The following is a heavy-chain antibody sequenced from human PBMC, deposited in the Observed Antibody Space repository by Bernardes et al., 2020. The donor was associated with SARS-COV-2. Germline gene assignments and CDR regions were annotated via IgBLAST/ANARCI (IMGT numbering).Heavy chain of an antibody. CDR3: ARLEQWLVTDYYYYYMDV. J-gene: IGHJ6*03. V-gene: IGHV5-51*01. CDR2: IYPGDSDT. Sequence: GESLKISCKGSGYSFTSYWIGWVRQMPGKGLEWMGIIYPGDSDTRYSPSFQGQVTISADKSISTAYLQWSSLKASDTAMYYCARLEQWLVTDYYYYYMDVWGKGTTVTVSS. D-gene: IGHD6-19*01. CDR1: GYSFTSYW.